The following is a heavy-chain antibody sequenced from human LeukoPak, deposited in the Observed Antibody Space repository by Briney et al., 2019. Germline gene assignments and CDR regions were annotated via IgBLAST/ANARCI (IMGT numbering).Heavy chain of an antibody. CDR2: INPNSGGT. CDR3: ARDFWPLVVVPAAYFDY. D-gene: IGHD2-2*01. Sequence: VASVKVSCKASGYTFISYTINWVRQAPGQGLEWMGWINPNSGGTNYAQKFQGRVTMTRDTSISTAYMELSRLRSDDTAVYYCARDFWPLVVVPAAYFDYWGQGTLVTVSS. J-gene: IGHJ4*02. V-gene: IGHV1-2*02. CDR1: GYTFISYT.